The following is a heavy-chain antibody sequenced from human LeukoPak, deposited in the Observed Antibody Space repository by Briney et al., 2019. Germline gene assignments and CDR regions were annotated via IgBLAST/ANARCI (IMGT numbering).Heavy chain of an antibody. CDR1: GGSFSGYY. V-gene: IGHV4-34*01. D-gene: IGHD2-15*01. J-gene: IGHJ5*02. CDR2: IKHSGST. CDR3: ARAVAAT. Sequence: SETLSLTCAVYGGSFSGYYWSWIRQPPGKGLEWMGEIKHSGSTNYNPSLKSRVTISVDTSKNQFSLKLSSVTAAETAVYYCARAVAATWGQGTLVTVSS.